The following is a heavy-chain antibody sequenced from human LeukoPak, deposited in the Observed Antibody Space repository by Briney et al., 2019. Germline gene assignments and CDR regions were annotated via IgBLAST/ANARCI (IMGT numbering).Heavy chain of an antibody. CDR3: AKDRPYYYGSGSSPPGG. D-gene: IGHD3-10*01. J-gene: IGHJ4*02. CDR1: GFTFSSYA. Sequence: GGSLRLSCAASGFTFSSYAMSWVRQAPGKGLEWVSAISGSGGSTYADSVKGRFTISRDKSKNTLYLQMNSLRAEDTAVYYCAKDRPYYYGSGSSPPGGWGQGTLVTVSS. V-gene: IGHV3-23*01. CDR2: ISGSGGST.